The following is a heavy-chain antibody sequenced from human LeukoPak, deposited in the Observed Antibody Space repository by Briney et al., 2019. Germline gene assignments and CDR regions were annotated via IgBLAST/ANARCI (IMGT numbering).Heavy chain of an antibody. Sequence: ASVKVSCKASGGTFSSYAISWVRQAPGQGLEWMGRIIPIFGIANYAQKFQGRVTITADKSTSTAYMELSSLRSEDTAVYYCATYYYDSSGYYRAGYYFDYWGQGTLVTVPS. CDR1: GGTFSSYA. J-gene: IGHJ4*02. CDR2: IIPIFGIA. CDR3: ATYYYDSSGYYRAGYYFDY. D-gene: IGHD3-22*01. V-gene: IGHV1-69*04.